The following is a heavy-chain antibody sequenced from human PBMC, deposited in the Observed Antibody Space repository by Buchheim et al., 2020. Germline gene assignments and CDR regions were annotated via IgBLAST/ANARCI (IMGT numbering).Heavy chain of an antibody. CDR2: INHSGSA. CDR1: DGSLSGFY. J-gene: IGHJ4*02. Sequence: QVRLQQWGAGLLKPSETLSLTCAVYDGSLSGFYWSWIRQPPGKGLEWIGEINHSGSATYNPSLKSRVTISVDTSKKQFSLKLTSATAADTAVYYCATGGLWLERHYFDNWGQGTL. D-gene: IGHD1-1*01. V-gene: IGHV4-34*01. CDR3: ATGGLWLERHYFDN.